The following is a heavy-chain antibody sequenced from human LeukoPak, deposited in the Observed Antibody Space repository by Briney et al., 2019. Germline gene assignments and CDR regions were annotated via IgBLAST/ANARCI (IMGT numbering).Heavy chain of an antibody. CDR1: GFSFSDFG. J-gene: IGHJ6*02. Sequence: PGGSLRLSCAASGFSFSDFGMGWVRQAPGKGLEWVSSISSSSSYIYYADSVKGRFTISRDNAKNSLYLQMNSLRAEDTAVYYCARGPGRDFWSGYFTYYYYYGMDVWGQGTTVTVSS. CDR2: ISSSSSYI. CDR3: ARGPGRDFWSGYFTYYYYYGMDV. V-gene: IGHV3-21*01. D-gene: IGHD3-3*01.